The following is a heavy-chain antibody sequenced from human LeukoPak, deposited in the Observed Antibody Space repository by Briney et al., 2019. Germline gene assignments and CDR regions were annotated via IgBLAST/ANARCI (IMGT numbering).Heavy chain of an antibody. J-gene: IGHJ6*02. D-gene: IGHD4-17*01. CDR2: ISAYNGNT. Sequence: RASVKVSCKASGYTFTSYDINWVRQAPGQGREWMGWISAYNGNTNYAQKLQGRVTMTTDTSTSTAYMELRSLRSDDTAVYYCARDRGYGDYYGMDVWGQGTTVTVSS. V-gene: IGHV1-18*01. CDR1: GYTFTSYD. CDR3: ARDRGYGDYYGMDV.